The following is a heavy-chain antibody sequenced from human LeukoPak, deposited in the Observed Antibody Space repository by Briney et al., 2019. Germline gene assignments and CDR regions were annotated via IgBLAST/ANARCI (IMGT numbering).Heavy chain of an antibody. J-gene: IGHJ3*02. Sequence: ASVKVSCKASGYTFTSYYMHWVRQAPGQGLEWMGIINPSGGSTSYAQKFQGRVTMTRDTSTSTVYMELSSLRSEDTAVYYCARGRAAYLGYSGSPDAFDIWGQGTMVTVSS. D-gene: IGHD1-26*01. CDR2: INPSGGST. CDR3: ARGRAAYLGYSGSPDAFDI. V-gene: IGHV1-46*01. CDR1: GYTFTSYY.